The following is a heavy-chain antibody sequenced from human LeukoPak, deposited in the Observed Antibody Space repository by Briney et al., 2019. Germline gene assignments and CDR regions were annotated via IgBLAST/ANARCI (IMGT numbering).Heavy chain of an antibody. D-gene: IGHD2-15*01. CDR3: ARVGSYNAFDV. CDR1: GFTFENHG. CDR2: LNWNGGST. J-gene: IGHJ3*01. Sequence: GGSLRLSCAASGFTFENHGMSWVRPAPGKGLEWVSGLNWNGGSTSYADSVKGRFTISRDNAKKSLYLQMNSLRAEDTVLYCCARVGSYNAFDVWGQGTTVTVSS. V-gene: IGHV3-20*04.